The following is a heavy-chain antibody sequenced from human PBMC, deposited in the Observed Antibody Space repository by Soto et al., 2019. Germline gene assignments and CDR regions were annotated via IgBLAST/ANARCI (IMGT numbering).Heavy chain of an antibody. CDR2: IIPIIGVT. V-gene: IGHV1-69*17. CDR1: GDTFNSYV. J-gene: IGHJ4*02. Sequence: QVQLVQSGAEVKRPGSSVKVSCESSGDTFNSYVISWVRQAPGQGLEWMGGIIPIIGVTHYAQKFQGRVTISALSSTGTAYMEMTNLGLEDTALYYCARESLGAQGAAHWGQGTLVTVSS. CDR3: ARESLGAQGAAH. D-gene: IGHD2-15*01.